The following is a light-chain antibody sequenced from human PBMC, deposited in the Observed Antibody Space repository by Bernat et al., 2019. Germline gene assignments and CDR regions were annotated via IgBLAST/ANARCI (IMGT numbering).Light chain of an antibody. J-gene: IGLJ3*02. V-gene: IGLV2-14*03. CDR3: SSYTSSSTLV. CDR1: SSDVGGYNY. CDR2: DVS. Sequence: QSALTQPASVSGSPGQSITISCTGTSSDVGGYNYVSWYQQHPCKAPKLMIYDVSDRPSVISNRFSGSKSSNTASLTISGLLAEDEADYYCSSYTSSSTLVFGGGTKLTVL.